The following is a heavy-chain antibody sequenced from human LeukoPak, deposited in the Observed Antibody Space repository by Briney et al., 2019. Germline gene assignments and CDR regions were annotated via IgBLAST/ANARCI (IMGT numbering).Heavy chain of an antibody. CDR2: IWYDGSNK. D-gene: IGHD2-2*02. Sequence: GGSLRLSCAASGFTFSSYGMHWVRQAPGKGLEWVAVIWYDGSNKYYADSVKGRFTISRDNSKNTLYLQMNSLRAEDTAVYYCAKAADGVPPGKPLNWFDPRGQGTLVTVSS. CDR1: GFTFSSYG. J-gene: IGHJ5*02. CDR3: AKAADGVPPGKPLNWFDP. V-gene: IGHV3-33*06.